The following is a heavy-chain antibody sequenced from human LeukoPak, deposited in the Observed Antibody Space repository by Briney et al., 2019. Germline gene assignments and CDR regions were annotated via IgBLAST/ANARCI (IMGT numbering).Heavy chain of an antibody. D-gene: IGHD3-22*01. CDR2: ISAYNGNT. Sequence: ASVKVSCKASGYTFTSYGISWVRQAPGQGLEWMGGISAYNGNTNYAQKFQGRVTITTDASTSTAYMELSSLRSEDTAVYYCASLHYYDSSGHLGIDYWGQGTLVTVSS. CDR1: GYTFTSYG. V-gene: IGHV1-18*01. CDR3: ASLHYYDSSGHLGIDY. J-gene: IGHJ4*02.